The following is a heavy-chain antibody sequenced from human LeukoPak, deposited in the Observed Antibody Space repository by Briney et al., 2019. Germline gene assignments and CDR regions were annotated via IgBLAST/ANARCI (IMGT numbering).Heavy chain of an antibody. V-gene: IGHV4-39*01. J-gene: IGHJ4*02. Sequence: SETLSLTCTVSGGSISSSSYYWGWIRQPPGKGLEWIGSICYSGSTYHNPSLKSRVTISVDTSKNQFSLKLSSVTAADTAVYYCARLLNAVYASDYWGQGTLVTVSS. CDR1: GGSISSSSYY. D-gene: IGHD2-8*01. CDR2: ICYSGST. CDR3: ARLLNAVYASDY.